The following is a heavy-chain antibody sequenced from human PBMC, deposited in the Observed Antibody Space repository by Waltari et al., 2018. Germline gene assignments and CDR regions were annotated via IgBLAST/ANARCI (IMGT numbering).Heavy chain of an antibody. D-gene: IGHD4-17*01. Sequence: EVQLLESGGGLVQPGGSLRLSCAASGFTFSSYAMSWVRQAPGKGWGVFAAISGSGGGTYYADSVTGRFTISRDNSKNTLYLKMNSLRAEDTAVYYCAKAAYGGNPDYWGQGTLVTVSS. CDR3: AKAAYGGNPDY. V-gene: IGHV3-23*01. CDR2: ISGSGGGT. J-gene: IGHJ4*02. CDR1: GFTFSSYA.